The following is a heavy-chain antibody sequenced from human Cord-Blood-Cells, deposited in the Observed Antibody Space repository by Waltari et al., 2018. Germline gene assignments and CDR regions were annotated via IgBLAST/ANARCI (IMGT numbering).Heavy chain of an antibody. D-gene: IGHD2-2*01. CDR2: FDPEDGET. J-gene: IGHJ1*01. CDR1: GYTLTELS. V-gene: IGHV1-24*01. CDR3: ATVVPKRDSRGVKYFQH. Sequence: QVQLVQSGAEVKKPGASVKVSCTVSGYTLTELSMHWVRQAPGKGLEWMGGFDPEDGETIYAQKFQGRVTMTEDTSTDTAYMELSSLRSEDTAVYYCATVVPKRDSRGVKYFQHWGQGTLVTVSS.